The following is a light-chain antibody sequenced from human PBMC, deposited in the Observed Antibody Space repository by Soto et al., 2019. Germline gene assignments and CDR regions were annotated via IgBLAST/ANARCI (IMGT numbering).Light chain of an antibody. V-gene: IGKV3-11*01. Sequence: EIVLTQSPATLSLSPGERATLSCRASQSVSSYLAWYQQKPGQAPRLLIYDASTRATGIPARFSGRGSGTDFTLTISTPEPEDFTVYYCQQRSIRPWTFGQGTKVEIK. J-gene: IGKJ1*01. CDR2: DAS. CDR1: QSVSSY. CDR3: QQRSIRPWT.